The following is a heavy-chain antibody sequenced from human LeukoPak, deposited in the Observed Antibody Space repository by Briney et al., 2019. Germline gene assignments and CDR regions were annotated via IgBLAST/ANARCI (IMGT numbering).Heavy chain of an antibody. Sequence: SETLSLTCTVSGGSISSYYWSWIRQPAGKGLEWIGRIYTSGSTNYNPSLKSRVTMSVDTSKNQFSLKLSSVTAADTAVYYCARLTGYSSEGWFDPWGQGTLVTVSS. D-gene: IGHD3-9*01. J-gene: IGHJ5*02. V-gene: IGHV4-4*07. CDR1: GGSISSYY. CDR3: ARLTGYSSEGWFDP. CDR2: IYTSGST.